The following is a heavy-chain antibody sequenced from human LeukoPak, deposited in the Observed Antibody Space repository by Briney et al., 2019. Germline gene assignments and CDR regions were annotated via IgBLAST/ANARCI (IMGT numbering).Heavy chain of an antibody. CDR1: GFTFSSYD. J-gene: IGHJ4*02. CDR2: IGCGGTP. Sequence: GGSLRLSCAASGFTFSSYDMSWVRQAPGRGLEWVSAIGCGGTPYYADSVKGRSTISRDDSKNTLYLQMNSLRAEDTAVYYCAKDDHGGSGWRDYFDQWGQGTLVTVSS. CDR3: AKDDHGGSGWRDYFDQ. V-gene: IGHV3-23*01. D-gene: IGHD6-19*01.